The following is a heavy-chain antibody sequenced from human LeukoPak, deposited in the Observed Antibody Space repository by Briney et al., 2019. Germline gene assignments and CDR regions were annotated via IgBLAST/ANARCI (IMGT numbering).Heavy chain of an antibody. Sequence: SETLSLTCTVSGGSISSYYWSWIRQPAGKGLEWIGRIYTNGSTNYNPSLKSRVTMSVDTSKNQFSLKLSSVTAADTAVYYCARDEGSSFINWFDPWGQGTLVTVSS. CDR2: IYTNGST. CDR3: ARDEGSSFINWFDP. J-gene: IGHJ5*02. D-gene: IGHD6-13*01. V-gene: IGHV4-4*07. CDR1: GGSISSYY.